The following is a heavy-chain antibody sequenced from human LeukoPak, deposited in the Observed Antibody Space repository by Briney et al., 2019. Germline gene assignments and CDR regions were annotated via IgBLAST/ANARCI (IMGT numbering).Heavy chain of an antibody. Sequence: ASVKVSCKVSGCTLTELSMHWVRQAPGKGLEWMGGFDPEDGETIYAQKFQGRVTMTEDTSTDTAYMELSSLRSEDTAVYYCATLPPLKPAPFDYWGQGTLVTVSS. J-gene: IGHJ4*02. V-gene: IGHV1-24*01. D-gene: IGHD1-14*01. CDR3: ATLPPLKPAPFDY. CDR1: GCTLTELS. CDR2: FDPEDGET.